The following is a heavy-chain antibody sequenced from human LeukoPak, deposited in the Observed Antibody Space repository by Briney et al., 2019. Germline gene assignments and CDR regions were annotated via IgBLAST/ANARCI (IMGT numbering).Heavy chain of an antibody. V-gene: IGHV4-34*01. Sequence: SETLSLTCTVSGGSISGYYWSWIRQPPGKGLEWIGEINHSGSTNYNPSLKSRVTISVDTSKNQFSLKLSSVTAADTAVYYCARGEVFDYWGQGTLVTVSS. CDR1: GGSISGYY. CDR3: ARGEVFDY. CDR2: INHSGST. J-gene: IGHJ4*02.